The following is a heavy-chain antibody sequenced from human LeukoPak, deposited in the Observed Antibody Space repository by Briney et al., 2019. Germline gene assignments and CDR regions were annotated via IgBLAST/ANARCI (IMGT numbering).Heavy chain of an antibody. CDR3: ARGEYDIRGISYYYFYYMDV. V-gene: IGHV1-2*02. CDR2: INPNSGGT. Sequence: ASVKVSCKASGYTFTGYYMHWVRQASGQGLEWMGWINPNSGGTIYAQKFQGRVTITADESTSTAYMELSSLRSEDTAVYYYARGEYDIRGISYYYFYYMDVWGKGTTVTISS. D-gene: IGHD3-9*01. J-gene: IGHJ6*03. CDR1: GYTFTGYY.